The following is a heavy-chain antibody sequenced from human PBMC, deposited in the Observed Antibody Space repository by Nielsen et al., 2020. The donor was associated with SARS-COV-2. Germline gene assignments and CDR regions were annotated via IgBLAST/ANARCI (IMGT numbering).Heavy chain of an antibody. CDR1: GFSFSTYA. CDR2: ISYDGSNK. Sequence: GESLKISCAASGFSFSTYAIHWVRQAPGKGLEWVAVISYDGSNKYYADSVKGRFTISRDNSKNTLYLQMNSLRAEDTAVYYCAKGIEGPAEIDYWGQGTLVTVSS. J-gene: IGHJ4*02. CDR3: AKGIEGPAEIDY. V-gene: IGHV3-30*04. D-gene: IGHD6-25*01.